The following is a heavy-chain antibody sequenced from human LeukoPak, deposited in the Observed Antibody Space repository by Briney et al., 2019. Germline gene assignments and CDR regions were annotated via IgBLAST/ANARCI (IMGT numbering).Heavy chain of an antibody. D-gene: IGHD3-9*01. CDR3: ARDSNFDWLFWFDP. Sequence: PSETLSLTCTVSGGSISSSSYYWGWIRQPPGKGLEWIGSIFYTGSTYYNPSLKSRVTISVDTSENQFSLKLSSVTAADTAVYYCARDSNFDWLFWFDPWGQGTLVTVSS. CDR2: IFYTGST. J-gene: IGHJ5*02. V-gene: IGHV4-39*07. CDR1: GGSISSSSYY.